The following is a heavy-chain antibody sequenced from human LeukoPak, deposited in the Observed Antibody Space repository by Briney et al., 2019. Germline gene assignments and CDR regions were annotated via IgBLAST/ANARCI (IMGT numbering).Heavy chain of an antibody. V-gene: IGHV4-59*08. D-gene: IGHD1-26*01. CDR3: ARHGGSYSSRTSFDP. CDR2: IYYSGNT. CDR1: GDSISGFY. Sequence: SETLSLTCTVSGDSISGFYWSWIRQPPAKGLEWIAYIYYSGNTIYNPSLKSRVTISVDTSKNQFSLKLDSVTAADTAVYYCARHGGSYSSRTSFDPLGQGTLVTVSS. J-gene: IGHJ5*02.